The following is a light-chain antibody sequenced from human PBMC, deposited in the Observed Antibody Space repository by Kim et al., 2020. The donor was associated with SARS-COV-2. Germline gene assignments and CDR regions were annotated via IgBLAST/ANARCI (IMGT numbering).Light chain of an antibody. Sequence: ASVGDRVTITCRASQSISSWLAWDQQKPGKAPKLLIYKASSLQSGVPSRFSCSGSGTEFTLTISSLQPDDFATYYCQQYNGYSWTFGQGTKVDIK. CDR2: KAS. J-gene: IGKJ1*01. CDR1: QSISSW. V-gene: IGKV1-5*03. CDR3: QQYNGYSWT.